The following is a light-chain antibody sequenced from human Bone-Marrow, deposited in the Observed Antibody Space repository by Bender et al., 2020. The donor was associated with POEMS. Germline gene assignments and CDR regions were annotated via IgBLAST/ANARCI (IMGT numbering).Light chain of an antibody. CDR3: CSYAGSSTYV. CDR1: NSDIGGNNY. J-gene: IGLJ1*01. Sequence: QSALTQPASVSGSPGQSITISCTGTNSDIGGNNYVSWYQQHPGKAPKVMIYEVSKRPSGVSNRFSGSKSGNTASLTISGLQAEDDTDYYCCSYAGSSTYVFGTGTKVTVL. CDR2: EVS. V-gene: IGLV2-23*02.